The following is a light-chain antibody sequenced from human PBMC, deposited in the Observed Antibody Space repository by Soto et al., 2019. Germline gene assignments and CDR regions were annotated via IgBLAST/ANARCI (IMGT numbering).Light chain of an antibody. CDR1: QSVTIN. J-gene: IGKJ3*01. CDR2: GAS. V-gene: IGKV3-15*01. Sequence: EIVMTQSPATLSVSPGERATLSCRASQSVTINLAWYQQKPGQAPRLLIYGASTRAIGVPARFSGSGSGTEFTLTISSLQAEDFAVYYCQQYNNWRWRLFTFGPGTKVDIK. CDR3: QQYNNWRWRLFT.